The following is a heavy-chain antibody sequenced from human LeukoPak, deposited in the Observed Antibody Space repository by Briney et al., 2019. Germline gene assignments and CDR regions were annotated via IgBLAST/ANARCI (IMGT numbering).Heavy chain of an antibody. CDR1: GYTFTSYY. Sequence: GASVKVSCKASGYTFTSYYIHWVRQAPGQGLEWMGIINPSGGSTTYAQKFQGRVTMTSDTSTSTVYMELSSLRSEDTAVYYCARETDVAAAANYFDSWGQGTLVTVSS. J-gene: IGHJ4*02. CDR3: ARETDVAAAANYFDS. CDR2: INPSGGST. V-gene: IGHV1-46*01. D-gene: IGHD6-13*01.